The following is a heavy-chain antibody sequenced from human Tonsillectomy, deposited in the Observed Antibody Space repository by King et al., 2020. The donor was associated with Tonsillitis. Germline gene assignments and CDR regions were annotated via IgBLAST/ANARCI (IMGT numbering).Heavy chain of an antibody. Sequence: VQLQESGPGLVKPSETLSLTCSVSGGSISSYYWTWIRQPPGKGLEWIGYIYYSGSTNYNPSLKSRVTISVDTSKNQFSLKLSSVTAAYTAVYYCAGGDDYGNYRAYYSGMDVWGQGTTVTVSS. V-gene: IGHV4-59*08. CDR1: GGSISSYY. D-gene: IGHD4-11*01. CDR2: IYYSGST. J-gene: IGHJ6*02. CDR3: AGGDDYGNYRAYYSGMDV.